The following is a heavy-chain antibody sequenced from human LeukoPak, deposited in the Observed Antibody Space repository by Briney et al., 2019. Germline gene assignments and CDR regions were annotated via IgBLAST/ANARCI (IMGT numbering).Heavy chain of an antibody. CDR2: IGSSGGGI. CDR1: GFTFSTYT. J-gene: IGHJ4*02. V-gene: IGHV3-23*01. D-gene: IGHD7-27*01. CDR3: AIDPNWGTHS. Sequence: GGSLRLSCAASGFTFSTYTMYWVRHPPGKRLEWVSIIGSSGGGIHYADSVKGRFTISRDNSKNALYLQMNSLRVEDTAVYYCAIDPNWGTHSWGQGVLVTVSS.